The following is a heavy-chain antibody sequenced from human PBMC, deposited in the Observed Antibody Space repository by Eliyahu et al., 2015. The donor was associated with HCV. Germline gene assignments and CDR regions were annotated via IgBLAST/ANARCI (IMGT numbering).Heavy chain of an antibody. Sequence: QVQLVESGGGVVQPGRSLRLSCAASGFXFXXXGXHXVRQAPGKGLEGVAVISYDGSNKYYADSVKGRFTISRDNSKNTLYLQMNSLRAEDTAVYYCAIPSGRGYSALYPFDYWGHGTLVTVSS. D-gene: IGHD5-12*01. CDR2: ISYDGSNK. V-gene: IGHV3-30*03. CDR1: GFXFXXXG. J-gene: IGHJ4*01. CDR3: AIPSGRGYSALYPFDY.